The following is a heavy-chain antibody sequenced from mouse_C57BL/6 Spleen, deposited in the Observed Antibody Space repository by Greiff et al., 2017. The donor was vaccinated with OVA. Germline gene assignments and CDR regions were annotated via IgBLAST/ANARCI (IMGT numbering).Heavy chain of an antibody. CDR3: ARQLSGHAMDY. D-gene: IGHD3-2*02. Sequence: EVKLVESGAELVKPGASVKLSCTASGFNIKDYYMHWVKQRTEQGLEWIGRIDPEDGETKYAPKFQGKATITADTSSNTAYLQRSSLTSEDTAVYYCARQLSGHAMDYWGQGTSVTVSS. J-gene: IGHJ4*01. V-gene: IGHV14-2*01. CDR1: GFNIKDYY. CDR2: IDPEDGET.